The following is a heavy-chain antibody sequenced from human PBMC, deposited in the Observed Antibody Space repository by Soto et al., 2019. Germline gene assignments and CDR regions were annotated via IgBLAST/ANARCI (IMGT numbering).Heavy chain of an antibody. D-gene: IGHD2-21*02. CDR2: ISYDGSNK. Sequence: QVQLVESGGGVVQPGRSLRLSCAASGFTFSSYAMHWVRQAPGKGLEWVAVISYDGSNKYYADSVKGRFTISRDNSKNTLYLQMNSLRAEDTAVYYCAGPRGGNSADFQHWGQGTLVTVSS. CDR3: AGPRGGNSADFQH. CDR1: GFTFSSYA. V-gene: IGHV3-30-3*01. J-gene: IGHJ1*01.